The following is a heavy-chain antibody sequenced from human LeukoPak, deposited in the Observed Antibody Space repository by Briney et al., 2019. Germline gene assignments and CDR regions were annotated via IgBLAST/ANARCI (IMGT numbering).Heavy chain of an antibody. Sequence: SETLSLTCSVSGGSISGYSWSWIRQSAVKGLEWIGRVYTSGNTNYNPSFKSRVTMSIDTSKKQFSLKLYTVTAADTAVYYCARDNPAGPWGQGTLVTVSS. CDR2: VYTSGNT. CDR3: ARDNPAGP. V-gene: IGHV4-4*07. D-gene: IGHD1-14*01. J-gene: IGHJ5*02. CDR1: GGSISGYS.